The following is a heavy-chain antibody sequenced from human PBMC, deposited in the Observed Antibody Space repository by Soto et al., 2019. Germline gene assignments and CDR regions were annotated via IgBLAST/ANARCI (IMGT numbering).Heavy chain of an antibody. CDR2: IYSGGST. CDR3: ARGLAVWGSYRPGFDY. V-gene: IGHV3-53*01. D-gene: IGHD3-16*02. CDR1: GFTVSSNY. J-gene: IGHJ4*02. Sequence: GGSLRLSCAASGFTVSSNYMSWVRQAPGKGLEWVSVIYSGGSTYYADSVKGRFTISRDNSKNTLYLQMNSLRAEDTAVYYCARGLAVWGSYRPGFDYWGQGTLVTGSS.